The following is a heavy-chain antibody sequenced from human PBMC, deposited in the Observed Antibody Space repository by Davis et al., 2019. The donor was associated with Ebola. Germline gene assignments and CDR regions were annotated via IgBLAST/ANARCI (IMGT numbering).Heavy chain of an antibody. V-gene: IGHV3-74*01. CDR1: GFTFSIYW. J-gene: IGHJ4*02. CDR3: ATTPQYSSGQNKPFDY. Sequence: HTGGSLRLSCAASGFTFSIYWMHWVRQAPGKGLVWVSRINPDGSITDYGDSVKGRFTISRDNAKNTLYLQMNSLRAEDTAVYYCATTPQYSSGQNKPFDYWGQGTLVTVSS. D-gene: IGHD6-19*01. CDR2: INPDGSIT.